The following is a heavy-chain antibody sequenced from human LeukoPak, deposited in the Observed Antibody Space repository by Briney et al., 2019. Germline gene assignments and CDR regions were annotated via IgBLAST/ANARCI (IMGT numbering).Heavy chain of an antibody. V-gene: IGHV3-9*01. CDR3: ARGSGVVDY. CDR1: GFIFNNYA. J-gene: IGHJ4*02. CDR2: ISWNSGSI. D-gene: IGHD3-3*01. Sequence: GGSLRLSCAGSGFIFNNYAMHWVRQPPGKGLEWVSGISWNSGSIDYADSVKGRFTISRDNAKNSLYLQMNSLRVEDTAFYYCARGSGVVDYWGQGTLVTVSS.